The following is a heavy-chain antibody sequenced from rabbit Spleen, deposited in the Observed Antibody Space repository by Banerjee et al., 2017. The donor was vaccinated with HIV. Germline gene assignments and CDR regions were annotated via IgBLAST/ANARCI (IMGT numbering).Heavy chain of an antibody. CDR2: IYPGNSGNT. V-gene: IGHV1S40*01. CDR3: ARDLTDAIGWNFGW. Sequence: QSLEESGGGLVQPEGSLTLTCKASGFSFSSSDYMCWVRQAPGKGLEWIACIYPGNSGNTYYATWAKGRFTISKTSSTTVTLQMTSLTAADTATYFCARDLTDAIGWNFGWWGQGTLVTVS. CDR1: GFSFSSSDY. D-gene: IGHD4-1*01. J-gene: IGHJ4*01.